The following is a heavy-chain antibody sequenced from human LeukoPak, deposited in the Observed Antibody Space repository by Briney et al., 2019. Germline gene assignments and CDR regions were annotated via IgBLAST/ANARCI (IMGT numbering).Heavy chain of an antibody. CDR2: MNPNSGNT. J-gene: IGHJ6*03. Sequence: GASVKVSCKASGYTFTSYDINWVRQATGQGLEWMGWMNPNSGNTGYAQKFQGRVTITRNTSISTAYMDLSSLRSEDTAVYCCARGGHSSSWSYYYYYYYMDVWGKGTTVTVSS. V-gene: IGHV1-8*03. D-gene: IGHD6-13*01. CDR3: ARGGHSSSWSYYYYYYYMDV. CDR1: GYTFTSYD.